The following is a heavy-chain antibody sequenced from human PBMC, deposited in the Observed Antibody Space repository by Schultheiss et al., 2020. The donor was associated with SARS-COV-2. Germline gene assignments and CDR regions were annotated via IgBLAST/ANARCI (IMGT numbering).Heavy chain of an antibody. Sequence: SETLSLTCTVSGGSISSYYWSWIRQPPGKGLEWIGEINHSGSTNYNPSLKSRVTISVDTSKNQFSLKLSSVTAADTAVYYCARGVTTVVTPGAFDIWGQGTMVTVSS. CDR3: ARGVTTVVTPGAFDI. CDR2: INHSGST. J-gene: IGHJ3*02. D-gene: IGHD4-23*01. CDR1: GGSISSYY. V-gene: IGHV4-34*01.